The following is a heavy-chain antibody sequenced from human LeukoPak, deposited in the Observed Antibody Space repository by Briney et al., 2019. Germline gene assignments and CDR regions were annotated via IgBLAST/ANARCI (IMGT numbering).Heavy chain of an antibody. CDR2: ICTDETTI. J-gene: IGHJ4*02. D-gene: IGHD2-2*01. CDR3: VRGVPVTPGIDY. Sequence: GGFLRLSCAASGFTFTNYCMHWVRQPPGKGLVWVSQICTDETTIRYADSVKGRFTISRDNAKNTLYLQMSSLRVEDTAVYYCVRGVPVTPGIDYWGQGTLVTVSS. CDR1: GFTFTNYC. V-gene: IGHV3-74*01.